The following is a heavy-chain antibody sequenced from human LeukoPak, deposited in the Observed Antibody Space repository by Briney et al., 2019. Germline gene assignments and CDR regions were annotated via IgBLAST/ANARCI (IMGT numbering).Heavy chain of an antibody. J-gene: IGHJ6*03. D-gene: IGHD3-10*01. Sequence: ASVKVSCKASGYTFISYGISWVRQAPGQGLEWMGWISAYNGNTNYAQKLQGRVTMTTDTSTSTAYMELRSLRSDDTAVYYCARDRYYYGSGSYYSDDYYYYMDVWGKGTTVTISS. CDR3: ARDRYYYGSGSYYSDDYYYYMDV. V-gene: IGHV1-18*01. CDR2: ISAYNGNT. CDR1: GYTFISYG.